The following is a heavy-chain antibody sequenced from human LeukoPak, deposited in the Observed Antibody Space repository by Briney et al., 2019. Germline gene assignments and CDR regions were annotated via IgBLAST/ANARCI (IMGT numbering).Heavy chain of an antibody. CDR3: ARRSDSGSDDGEDYFDY. D-gene: IGHD1-26*01. CDR1: GGSIYSTTFY. V-gene: IGHV4-39*01. CDR2: MYYDGST. Sequence: PSETLSLTCTVSGGSIYSTTFYWGWIRQPPGKGLEWIGSMYYDGSTYHNPSLKSRVTISVDASNNQFSLKLTSVTAADTAVYFCARRSDSGSDDGEDYFDYWGQGTLVTVSS. J-gene: IGHJ4*02.